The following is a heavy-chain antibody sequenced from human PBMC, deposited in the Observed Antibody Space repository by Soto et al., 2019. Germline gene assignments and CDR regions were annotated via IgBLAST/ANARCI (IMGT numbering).Heavy chain of an antibody. CDR3: ARGSGYSGYDPSLDY. V-gene: IGHV1-3*01. D-gene: IGHD5-12*01. J-gene: IGHJ4*02. CDR2: INAGNGNT. CDR1: GYTFTSYA. Sequence: ASVKVSCTASGYTFTSYAMHWVRQAPGQRLEWMGWINAGNGNTKYSQKFQGRVTITRDTSASTAYMELSSLRSEDTAVYYCARGSGYSGYDPSLDYWGQGTLVPSPQ.